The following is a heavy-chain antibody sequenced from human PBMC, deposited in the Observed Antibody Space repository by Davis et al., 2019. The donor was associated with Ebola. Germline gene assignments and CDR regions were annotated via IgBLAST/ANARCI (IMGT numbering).Heavy chain of an antibody. CDR1: GDSVSTAG. Sequence: HSQTLSLTCAISGDSVSTAGWNWIRHSPSRGLEWLGRTYYNSKWYSDYAVSLKSRITINPDTSKNQFSLQLNSVTPEDTALYYCTRGWLRGGMDVWGEGTTVTV. J-gene: IGHJ6*02. V-gene: IGHV6-1*01. CDR2: TYYNSKWYS. CDR3: TRGWLRGGMDV. D-gene: IGHD5-18*01.